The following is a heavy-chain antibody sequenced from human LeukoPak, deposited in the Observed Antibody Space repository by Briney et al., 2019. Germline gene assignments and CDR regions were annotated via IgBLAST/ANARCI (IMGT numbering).Heavy chain of an antibody. CDR3: ATIRITIFGVVIRKGYYGMDV. CDR2: FDPEDGET. CDR1: GYTLTELS. D-gene: IGHD3-3*01. J-gene: IGHJ6*02. V-gene: IGHV1-24*01. Sequence: GASVKVSCKVSGYTLTELSMHWMRQAPGKGLEWMGGFDPEDGETIYAQKFQGRVTMTEDTSTDTAYMELSSLRSEDTAVYYCATIRITIFGVVIRKGYYGMDVWGQGTTVTVSS.